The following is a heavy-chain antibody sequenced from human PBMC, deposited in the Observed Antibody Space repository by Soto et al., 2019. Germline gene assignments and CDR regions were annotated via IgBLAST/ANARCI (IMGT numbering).Heavy chain of an antibody. V-gene: IGHV3-23*01. CDR1: GFTFSSSA. D-gene: IGHD2-8*01. CDR3: AKLGFVLMELYYFHQ. J-gene: IGHJ4*01. Sequence: PGGSLRLSCTASGFTFSSSAMSWVRQPPGKELEWVPTIGGNSGKTNYAESVKGRFSISRDNSKNTVHLQLDSLRAEDTAVYFCAKLGFVLMELYYFHQWGHGTLVTVSS. CDR2: IGGNSGKT.